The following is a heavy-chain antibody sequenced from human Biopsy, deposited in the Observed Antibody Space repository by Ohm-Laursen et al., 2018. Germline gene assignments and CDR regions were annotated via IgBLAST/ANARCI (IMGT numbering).Heavy chain of an antibody. CDR1: GGTFSSSA. Sequence: SVKVSCKASGGTFSSSAITWVRQAPGQGLEWMGGIIGIFRTAHYAQKFQGRVTITADEFMSTAYMELSSLRSEDTAVYYCARGGGYNWNNGWFDPWGQGILVTVSS. V-gene: IGHV1-69*13. CDR2: IIGIFRTA. D-gene: IGHD1/OR15-1a*01. CDR3: ARGGGYNWNNGWFDP. J-gene: IGHJ5*02.